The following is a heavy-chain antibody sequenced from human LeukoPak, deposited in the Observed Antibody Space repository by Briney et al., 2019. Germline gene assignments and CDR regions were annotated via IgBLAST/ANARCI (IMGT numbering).Heavy chain of an antibody. Sequence: GGSLRLSCAASGLTFSSYAMNWVRQAPGKGLEWVSVISGSGTTTDYADSVKGRFTISRDNSKNTLYLQMNSLRAEDTAVYYCAKGVRPVLAATYFDYWGQGTLVTVS. J-gene: IGHJ4*02. CDR1: GLTFSSYA. D-gene: IGHD2-15*01. CDR2: ISGSGTTT. CDR3: AKGVRPVLAATYFDY. V-gene: IGHV3-23*01.